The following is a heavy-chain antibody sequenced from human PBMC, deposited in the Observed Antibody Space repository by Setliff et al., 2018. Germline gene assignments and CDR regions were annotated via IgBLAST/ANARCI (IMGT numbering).Heavy chain of an antibody. CDR1: GGSFSSSGYY. CDR3: ATSDWYAAFDH. D-gene: IGHD6-19*01. CDR2: ISYSGSTM. V-gene: IGHV3-11*04. J-gene: IGHJ4*02. Sequence: LSLTCTVSGGSFSSSGYYWGWIRQPPGKGLEWVSYISYSGSTMYYADSVKGRFTISRDNARNSVYLQMNSLRAEDAAVYYCATSDWYAAFDHWGQGTLVTVSS.